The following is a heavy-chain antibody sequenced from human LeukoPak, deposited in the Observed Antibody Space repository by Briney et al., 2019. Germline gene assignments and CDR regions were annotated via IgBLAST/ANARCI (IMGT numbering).Heavy chain of an antibody. CDR3: ARESMIVVGAHDY. J-gene: IGHJ4*02. V-gene: IGHV3-48*03. Sequence: GGSLRLSSAASGFTFSSYEMTWVRQAPVRGQEWVSCIRSSGSTIYYADAVKGRFTISRDNAKNSLYLQMNSLRAEDTAVYYCARESMIVVGAHDYWGQGTLVTVSS. CDR1: GFTFSSYE. CDR2: IRSSGSTI. D-gene: IGHD3-22*01.